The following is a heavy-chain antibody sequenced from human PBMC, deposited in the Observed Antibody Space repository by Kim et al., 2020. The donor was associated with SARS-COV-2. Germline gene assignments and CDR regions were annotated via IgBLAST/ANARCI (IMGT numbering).Heavy chain of an antibody. Sequence: YAASVKGRLTLSRDNSKNTLELQMNSMRAEDTAVYYCAKGRIAAVPFDYWGQGTLVTVSS. CDR3: AKGRIAAVPFDY. D-gene: IGHD6-13*01. V-gene: IGHV3-23*01. J-gene: IGHJ4*02.